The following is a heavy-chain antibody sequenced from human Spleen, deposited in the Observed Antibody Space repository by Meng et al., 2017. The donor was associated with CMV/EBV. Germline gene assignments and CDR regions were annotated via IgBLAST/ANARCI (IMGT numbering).Heavy chain of an antibody. D-gene: IGHD3-22*01. CDR1: GFTFSNAW. V-gene: IGHV3-15*01. J-gene: IGHJ4*02. CDR3: TRALENYYGNSGTMFFDY. CDR2: IKSKSDGGTI. Sequence: GGSLRLSCAASGFTFSNAWMSWVRQAPGKGLEWVGRIKSKSDGGTIDYAAPVKGRFTISRDDSKDTLYLQMNSLKTEDTAMYYCTRALENYYGNSGTMFFDYWGQGSLVTVSS.